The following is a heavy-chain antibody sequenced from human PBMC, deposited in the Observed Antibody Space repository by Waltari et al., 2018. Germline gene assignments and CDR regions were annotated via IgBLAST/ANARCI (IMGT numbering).Heavy chain of an antibody. J-gene: IGHJ3*02. CDR2: IRGSGGST. Sequence: EVQLVESGGGLVQPGGSLRLSCAASGFTFSSYAMSWVRQAPGQGLEWVSAIRGSGGSTYYADAVKGRFTISRDNSKNTLYLQMNSLRAEDTAVYYCAKAGTIFGVDRLRDAFDIWGQGTMVTVSS. CDR1: GFTFSSYA. CDR3: AKAGTIFGVDRLRDAFDI. D-gene: IGHD3-3*01. V-gene: IGHV3-23*04.